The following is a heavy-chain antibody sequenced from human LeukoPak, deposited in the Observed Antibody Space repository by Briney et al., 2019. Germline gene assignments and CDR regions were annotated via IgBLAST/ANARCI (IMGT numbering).Heavy chain of an antibody. CDR3: AKEVGTDIVATIGYDY. Sequence: GGSLRLSCIASGFTFNTRTMSWLRQAPGKGLEWVAVISYDGSNKYYADSVKGRFTISRDNSKNTLYLQMNSLRAEDTAVYYCAKEVGTDIVATIGYDYWGQGTLVTVSS. V-gene: IGHV3-30*18. CDR2: ISYDGSNK. J-gene: IGHJ4*02. CDR1: GFTFNTRT. D-gene: IGHD5-12*01.